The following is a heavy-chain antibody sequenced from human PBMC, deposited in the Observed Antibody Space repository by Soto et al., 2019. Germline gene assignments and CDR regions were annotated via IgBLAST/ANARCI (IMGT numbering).Heavy chain of an antibody. J-gene: IGHJ4*02. Sequence: GGSLRLSCAASGFTFSSYAMSWVRQAPGKGLEWVSAISGGGGSTYYADSVKGRFTISRDNSKNTLYLQMNDLRAEDTAVYYCAKLALDPYCSSTSCYVGYWGQGTLVTVSS. D-gene: IGHD2-2*01. V-gene: IGHV3-23*01. CDR3: AKLALDPYCSSTSCYVGY. CDR2: ISGGGGST. CDR1: GFTFSSYA.